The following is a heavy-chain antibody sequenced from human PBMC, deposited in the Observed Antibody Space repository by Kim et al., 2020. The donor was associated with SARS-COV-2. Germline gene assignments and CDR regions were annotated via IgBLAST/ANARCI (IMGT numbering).Heavy chain of an antibody. Sequence: SETLSLTCTVSGGSISSSTYYWGWIRQPPGQGLEWIGSIYYGGSTYYNPSLKSRVTISVDTSKNQFSLKLSSVTAADTAVYYCATVGWLQLPWGQGSLVTVSS. CDR3: ATVGWLQLP. D-gene: IGHD5-12*01. CDR2: IYYGGST. V-gene: IGHV4-39*01. CDR1: GGSISSSTYY. J-gene: IGHJ5*02.